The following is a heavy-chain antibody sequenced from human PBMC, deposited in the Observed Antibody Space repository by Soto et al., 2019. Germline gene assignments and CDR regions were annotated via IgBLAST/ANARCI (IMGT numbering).Heavy chain of an antibody. CDR2: ITTSSSTI. CDR1: GFTFSHYS. J-gene: IGHJ6*02. CDR3: ARRAV. Sequence: EVQLVESGGGLVQPGGSLRLSCAASGFTFSHYSMNWFRQAPGKGLEWISYITTSSSTIYYADSVKGRFTISRDNAKNSLYLQMNSLRFEDTTVYYCARRAVWGQGTTVTGS. V-gene: IGHV3-48*01.